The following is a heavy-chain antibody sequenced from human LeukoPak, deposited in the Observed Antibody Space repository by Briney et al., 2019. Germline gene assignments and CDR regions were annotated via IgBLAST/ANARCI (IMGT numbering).Heavy chain of an antibody. V-gene: IGHV4-59*11. Sequence: SETLSITSSDSGGSISSHYWSWIRQPPGKGLEWIGYIYYSGSTNYNPSLKSRVTISVDTSKNQFSLKLSSVTAADTAVYYCARESYDSFDYWGQGTLVTVS. J-gene: IGHJ4*02. CDR3: ARESYDSFDY. D-gene: IGHD5-12*01. CDR1: GGSISSHY. CDR2: IYYSGST.